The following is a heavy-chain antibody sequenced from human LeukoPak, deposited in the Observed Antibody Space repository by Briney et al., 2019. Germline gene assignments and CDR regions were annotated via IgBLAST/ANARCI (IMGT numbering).Heavy chain of an antibody. CDR1: GGSFSGYF. V-gene: IGHV4-34*01. CDR2: INHSGST. Sequence: PSETLSLTCAVDGGSFSGYFWCWSRQPPEKGLEWIGEINHSGSTNYNPSLKSRVTISVDTSKNQFSLKLSSVTAADTAVYYCARKTTVNTGYDPWGQGTLVTVSS. J-gene: IGHJ5*02. D-gene: IGHD4-17*01. CDR3: ARKTTVNTGYDP.